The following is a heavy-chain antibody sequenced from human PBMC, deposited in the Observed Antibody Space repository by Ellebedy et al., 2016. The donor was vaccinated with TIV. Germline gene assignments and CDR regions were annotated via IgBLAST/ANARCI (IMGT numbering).Heavy chain of an antibody. CDR3: ARTQFTSGGSCYSL. D-gene: IGHD2-15*01. CDR2: INSDGSST. Sequence: GGSLRLSCAASGFTFSSHWMHWVRQAPGKGLVWVSRINSDGSSTSYADSVKGRFTISRDNAKNTLYLQMNSLRAEDTAVYYCARTQFTSGGSCYSLWGQGTLVTVSS. CDR1: GFTFSSHW. J-gene: IGHJ4*02. V-gene: IGHV3-74*01.